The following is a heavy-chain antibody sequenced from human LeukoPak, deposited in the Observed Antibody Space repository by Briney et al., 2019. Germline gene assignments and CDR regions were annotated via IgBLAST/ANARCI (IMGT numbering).Heavy chain of an antibody. CDR2: IYSGGST. CDR3: ANDLGWIQLNLG. D-gene: IGHD5-18*01. J-gene: IGHJ4*02. CDR1: GFTVSSNY. V-gene: IGHV3-53*01. Sequence: PGGSLRLSCAASGFTVSSNYMSWVRQAPGKGLEWVSVIYSGGSTYYADSVKGRFTISRDNSRNTVYLQMNSLRAEDTAVYYCANDLGWIQLNLGRGQGTLVTVSS.